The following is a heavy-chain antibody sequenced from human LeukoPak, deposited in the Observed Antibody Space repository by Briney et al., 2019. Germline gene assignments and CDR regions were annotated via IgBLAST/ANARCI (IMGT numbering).Heavy chain of an antibody. J-gene: IGHJ6*02. Sequence: VGFLRLSCAASGFSCSGFEMSWVRQAPGKGLQWVSYIDSSGNTRYYADSVKGRFTISRDNAQNSLYLQMNSLRVEDTAVYYCARSFRRYGMDVWGQGTTVTVSS. V-gene: IGHV3-48*03. CDR3: ARSFRRYGMDV. D-gene: IGHD3-10*01. CDR2: IDSSGNTR. CDR1: GFSCSGFE.